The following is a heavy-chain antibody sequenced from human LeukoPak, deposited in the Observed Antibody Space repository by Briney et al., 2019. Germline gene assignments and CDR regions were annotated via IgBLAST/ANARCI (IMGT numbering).Heavy chain of an antibody. V-gene: IGHV3-21*06. Sequence: PGGSLRLSCAASGFTFSSYTMNWVRQAPGKGLEWVSAISSTSSYIYYADSVKGRFTISRDNAKNSLYLQMNSLSAEDTAVYYCARDGRSDWHVVDYWGQGTLVTVSS. CDR3: ARDGRSDWHVVDY. J-gene: IGHJ4*02. CDR2: ISSTSSYI. D-gene: IGHD6-19*01. CDR1: GFTFSSYT.